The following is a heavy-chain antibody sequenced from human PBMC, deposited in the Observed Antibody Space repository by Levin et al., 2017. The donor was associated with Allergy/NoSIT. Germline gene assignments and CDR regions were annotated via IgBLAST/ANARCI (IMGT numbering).Heavy chain of an antibody. CDR3: TKDDLFARGATYRYSGFDS. CDR1: GFIFSTYA. V-gene: IGHV3-23*01. CDR2: IVASGAST. J-gene: IGHJ4*02. Sequence: GESLKISCAGSGFIFSTYALSWVRQAPGKGLEWVSGIVASGASTYYADSVKGRFTISRDNSKNTLYLQMESLRAEDTAMYYCTKDDLFARGATYRYSGFDSWGQGTPVTVSS. D-gene: IGHD3-16*02.